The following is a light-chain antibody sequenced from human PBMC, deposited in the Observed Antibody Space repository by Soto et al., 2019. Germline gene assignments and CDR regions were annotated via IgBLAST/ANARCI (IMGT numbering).Light chain of an antibody. Sequence: QLVLTQSPSASASLGASVKLTCTLSSGHSSYAIAWHQQQPEKGPRYLMNVNSDGSHSKGDGIPDRFSGSSSGAERYLTISSLQSEDEADYYCQTWGAGIRVFGTGTKLTVL. CDR2: VNSDGSH. V-gene: IGLV4-69*01. CDR1: SGHSSYA. CDR3: QTWGAGIRV. J-gene: IGLJ1*01.